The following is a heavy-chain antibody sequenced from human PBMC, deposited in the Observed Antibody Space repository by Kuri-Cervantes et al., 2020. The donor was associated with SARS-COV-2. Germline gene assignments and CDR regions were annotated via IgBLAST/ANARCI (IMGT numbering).Heavy chain of an antibody. CDR3: ARGYFSNAEWFSDFDY. V-gene: IGHV4-39*07. CDR2: INHSGST. D-gene: IGHD3-3*01. Sequence: GSLRLSCTVSGGSISSSSYYWGWIRQPPGKGLEWIGEINHSGSTNYNPSLKSRVTISVDTSKNQFSLKLSSVTAADTAVYYCARGYFSNAEWFSDFDYWGQGTLVTVSS. J-gene: IGHJ4*02. CDR1: GGSISSSSYY.